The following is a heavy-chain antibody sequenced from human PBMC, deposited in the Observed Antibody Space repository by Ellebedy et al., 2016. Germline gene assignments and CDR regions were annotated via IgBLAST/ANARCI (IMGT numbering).Heavy chain of an antibody. CDR2: TEYTTQWIN. CDR1: GDRVCGHGVP. V-gene: IGHV6-1*01. J-gene: IGHJ6*02. CDR3: AVGTWMGGIGV. D-gene: IGHD1-1*01. Sequence: SQTLSLTXXISGDRVCGHGVPCNWIRQSPSRGLEWLGRTEYTTQWINHYAVSVKSRITIKADTSKSQTSLQLESVSPGDTAVYFCAVGTWMGGIGVWGQGTTVTVSS.